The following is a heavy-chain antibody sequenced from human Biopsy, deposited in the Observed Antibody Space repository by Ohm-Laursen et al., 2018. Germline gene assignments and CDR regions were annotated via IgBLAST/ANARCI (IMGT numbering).Heavy chain of an antibody. V-gene: IGHV3-11*01. CDR2: ISSSGTTI. Sequence: SLRLSCSASGFNFRDYNMNWIRQAPGKGLEWLSHISSSGTTIYYGDVVRGRFTISRDNDKNSLFLQMNSLRADDTAVYYCTGRYDIGAYGVDVWGQGTTVIVSS. J-gene: IGHJ6*02. D-gene: IGHD3-9*01. CDR1: GFNFRDYN. CDR3: TGRYDIGAYGVDV.